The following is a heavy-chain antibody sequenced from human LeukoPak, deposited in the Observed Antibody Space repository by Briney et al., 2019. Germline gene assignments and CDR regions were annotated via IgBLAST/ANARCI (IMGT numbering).Heavy chain of an antibody. CDR1: GYTFTGYY. CDR2: IKPNNGGT. J-gene: IGHJ4*02. Sequence: ASVKVSCKASGYTFTGYYMHWVRQAPGRGLEWMGWIKPNNGGTNYAQKFQGRVTMTSDTSISTAYMELSRLRSDDTAVYYCVRDPSEVGALWGQGTLATVSS. D-gene: IGHD1-26*01. CDR3: VRDPSEVGAL. V-gene: IGHV1-2*02.